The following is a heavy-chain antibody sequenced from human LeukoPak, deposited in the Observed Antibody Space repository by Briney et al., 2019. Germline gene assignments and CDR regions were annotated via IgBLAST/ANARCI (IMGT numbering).Heavy chain of an antibody. V-gene: IGHV4-34*01. Sequence: SETLSLTCTVSGGSISSYYWSWIRQPPGKGLEWIGEINHSGSTNYNPSLKSRVTISVDTSKNQFSLKLSSVTAADTAVYYCAVLRGGYRPIDYWGQGTLVTVSS. D-gene: IGHD5-12*01. CDR1: GGSISSYY. J-gene: IGHJ4*02. CDR2: INHSGST. CDR3: AVLRGGYRPIDY.